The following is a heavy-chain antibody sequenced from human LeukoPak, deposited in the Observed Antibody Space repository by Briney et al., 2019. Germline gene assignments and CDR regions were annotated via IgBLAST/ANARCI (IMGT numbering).Heavy chain of an antibody. CDR1: GFTFSSHG. CDR2: ISKDGSYE. Sequence: GRSLRLSCAASGFTFSSHGMHWVRQAPGKGLEWVAVISKDGSYENFADSVKGRFTISRDNSKNTLYLQMNSLRDEDTAVYYCAKDWGYASGTYYNGWGQGTLVTVSS. J-gene: IGHJ4*02. V-gene: IGHV3-30*18. CDR3: AKDWGYASGTYYNG. D-gene: IGHD3-10*01.